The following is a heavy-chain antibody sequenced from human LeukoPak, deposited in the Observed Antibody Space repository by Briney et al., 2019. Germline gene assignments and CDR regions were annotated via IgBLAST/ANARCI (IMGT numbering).Heavy chain of an antibody. D-gene: IGHD1-26*01. V-gene: IGHV3-21*01. CDR1: GFTFSSYS. Sequence: GGSLRLSCAASGFTFSSYSMNWVRQAPGKGLEWVSSISSSSSYIYYADSVEGRFTISRDNAKNSLYLQMNSLRAEDTAVYYCARDQWELPTGDYYYGMDVWGQGTTVTVSS. J-gene: IGHJ6*02. CDR3: ARDQWELPTGDYYYGMDV. CDR2: ISSSSSYI.